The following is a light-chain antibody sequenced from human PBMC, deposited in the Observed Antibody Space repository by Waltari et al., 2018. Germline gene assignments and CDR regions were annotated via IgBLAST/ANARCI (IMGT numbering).Light chain of an antibody. CDR1: SLRRYC. CDR3: HSRDSSSTRF. Sequence: SSELTQDPTVSVALGQTVRITCQGDSLRRYCPSWYQQRPGQAPILVFYGQSSRPSGIPDRFSGSISGNTASLTITGAQAEDEADYYCHSRDSSSTRFFGGGTRLTV. CDR2: GQS. V-gene: IGLV3-19*01. J-gene: IGLJ2*01.